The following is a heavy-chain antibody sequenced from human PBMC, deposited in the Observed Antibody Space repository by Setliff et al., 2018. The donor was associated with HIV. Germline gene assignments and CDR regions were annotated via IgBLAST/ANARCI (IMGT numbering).Heavy chain of an antibody. V-gene: IGHV3-74*01. Sequence: GGSLRLSCAASGFTFSTYWMHWVRQAPGKGLVWVSRIKTDGSSTSYADSVKGRFTISRDNAKNTLFLQMNSLRAEDTAVYHCARAQDNYYDSSGYSFDSWGQGSLVTVSS. CDR3: ARAQDNYYDSSGYSFDS. CDR1: GFTFSTYW. J-gene: IGHJ4*02. D-gene: IGHD3-22*01. CDR2: IKTDGSST.